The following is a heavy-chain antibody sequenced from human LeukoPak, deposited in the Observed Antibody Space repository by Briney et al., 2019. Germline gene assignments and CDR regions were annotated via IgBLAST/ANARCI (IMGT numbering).Heavy chain of an antibody. D-gene: IGHD3-10*01. CDR1: GFTFSSYG. V-gene: IGHV3-30*02. CDR3: AKLWFGELSGLDY. J-gene: IGHJ4*02. CDR2: IRYDGSNK. Sequence: GGSLRLSCAASGFTFSSYGMHWVRQAPGKGLKWVAFIRYDGSNKYYADSVKGRFTISRDNSKNTLYLQMNSLRAEDTAVYYCAKLWFGELSGLDYWGQGTLVTVSS.